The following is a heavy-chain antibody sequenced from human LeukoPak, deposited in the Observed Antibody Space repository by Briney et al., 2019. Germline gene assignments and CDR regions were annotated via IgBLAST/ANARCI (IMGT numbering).Heavy chain of an antibody. CDR1: GGSISTYY. CDR2: IYYSGAT. V-gene: IGHV4-59*08. J-gene: IGHJ5*02. Sequence: KASETLSLTCTVSGGSISTYYWNWIRQPPGKGLEWIGYIYYSGATNYNPSLKSRVTISVDTSKNQFSLKLSSVTAADTAVYYCARHRYSSSLPKFDPWGQGTLVTVSS. CDR3: ARHRYSSSLPKFDP. D-gene: IGHD6-13*01.